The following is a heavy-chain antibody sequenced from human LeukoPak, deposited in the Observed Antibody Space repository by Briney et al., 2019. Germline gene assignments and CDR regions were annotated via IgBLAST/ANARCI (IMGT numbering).Heavy chain of an antibody. CDR2: ISSDGSST. CDR3: ASPLRYCSGGSCYHYWYFDL. Sequence: WGSLRLSCAASGFTFSSYWMHWVRQAPGKGLVWVSRISSDGSSTNYADSVKGRFTISRDNAKNTLYLQMNSMRAEDTAVYYCASPLRYCSGGSCYHYWYFDLWGRGTLVTVSS. J-gene: IGHJ2*01. V-gene: IGHV3-74*01. CDR1: GFTFSSYW. D-gene: IGHD2-15*01.